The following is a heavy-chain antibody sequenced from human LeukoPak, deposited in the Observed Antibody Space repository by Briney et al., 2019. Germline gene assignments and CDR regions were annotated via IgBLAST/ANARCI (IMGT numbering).Heavy chain of an antibody. J-gene: IGHJ3*02. Sequence: GGSLRLSCAASGISFTYYGIHWVRQAPGKGLEWVAFIQYDGGNKYYADSVKGRFTISRDNSKNTLYLQMNSLRAEDTAVYYCARAEIAAAGTVAFGIWGQGTMVTVSS. D-gene: IGHD6-13*01. CDR2: IQYDGGNK. CDR1: GISFTYYG. V-gene: IGHV3-30*02. CDR3: ARAEIAAAGTVAFGI.